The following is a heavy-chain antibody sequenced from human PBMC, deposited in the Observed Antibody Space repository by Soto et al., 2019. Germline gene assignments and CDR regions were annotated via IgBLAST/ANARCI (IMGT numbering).Heavy chain of an antibody. D-gene: IGHD7-27*01. Sequence: SETLSLTCTVSGGSISSSSYYWGWIRQPPGKGLEWIGSIYYSGSTYYNPSLKSRVTISVVTSKNQFSLKLSSVTAADTAVYYCARQGGELGNFDYWGQGTLVTVSS. V-gene: IGHV4-39*01. CDR1: GGSISSSSYY. CDR3: ARQGGELGNFDY. CDR2: IYYSGST. J-gene: IGHJ4*02.